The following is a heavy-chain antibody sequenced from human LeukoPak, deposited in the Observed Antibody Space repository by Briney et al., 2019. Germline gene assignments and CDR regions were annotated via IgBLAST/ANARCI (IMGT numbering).Heavy chain of an antibody. J-gene: IGHJ4*02. Sequence: GGSLRLSCEGSGFSFNGYAMSWVRQAPGKGLEWVAVTGGSDDNAHYADSVKGRFTISRDNSANRLFLQMNSLRPDDSALYYCTKDLMTGFSSGWYFAYWGPGTLVSVSS. CDR2: TGGSDDNA. CDR1: GFSFNGYA. CDR3: TKDLMTGFSSGWYFAY. D-gene: IGHD6-19*01. V-gene: IGHV3-23*01.